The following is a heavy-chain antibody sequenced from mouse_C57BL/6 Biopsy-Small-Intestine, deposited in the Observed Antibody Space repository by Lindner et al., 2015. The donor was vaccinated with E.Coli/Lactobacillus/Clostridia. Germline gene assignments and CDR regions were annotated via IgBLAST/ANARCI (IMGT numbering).Heavy chain of an antibody. J-gene: IGHJ2*01. CDR1: GYTFTDYY. CDR3: ARLGRWSPVY. CDR2: INPNNGGT. V-gene: IGHV1-26*01. D-gene: IGHD2-3*01. Sequence: VQLQESGPELVKPGASVKISCKASGYTFTDYYMNWVKQSHGKSLEWIGDINPNNGGTSYNQKFKGKATLTVDKSSSTAYMELRSLTSEDSAVYYCARLGRWSPVYWGQGTTLTVSS.